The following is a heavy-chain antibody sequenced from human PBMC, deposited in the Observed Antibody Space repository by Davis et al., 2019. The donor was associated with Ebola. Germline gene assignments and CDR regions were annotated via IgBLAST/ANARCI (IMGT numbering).Heavy chain of an antibody. V-gene: IGHV1-18*01. CDR1: GYTFTSYG. CDR3: ARDQDCSSTSCWLYYYYYYMDV. D-gene: IGHD2-2*01. CDR2: ISAYNGNT. J-gene: IGHJ6*03. Sequence: ASVKVSCKASGYTFTSYGISWVRQAPGQGLEWMGWISAYNGNTNYAQKFQGRVTITADESTSTAYMELRSLRSDDTAVYYCARDQDCSSTSCWLYYYYYYMDVWGKGTTVTVSS.